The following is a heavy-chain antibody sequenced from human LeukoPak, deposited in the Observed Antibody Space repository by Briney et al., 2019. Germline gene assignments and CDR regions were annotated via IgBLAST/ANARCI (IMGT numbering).Heavy chain of an antibody. CDR3: ARDARGYSYGPFDY. V-gene: IGHV4-59*01. J-gene: IGHJ4*02. Sequence: SETLSLTCTVSGDSISSYYWSWIRQPPGKGLEWIGYIYYSGSTNYNPFLKSRVTISVDTSKNQFSLKLSSVTAADTAVYYCARDARGYSYGPFDYWGQGTLVTVSS. CDR1: GDSISSYY. D-gene: IGHD5-18*01. CDR2: IYYSGST.